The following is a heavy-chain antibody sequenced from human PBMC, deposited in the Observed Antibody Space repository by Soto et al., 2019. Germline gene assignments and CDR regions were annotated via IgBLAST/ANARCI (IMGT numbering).Heavy chain of an antibody. V-gene: IGHV1-69*01. Sequence: QVQLVQSGAEVKKXXXXVXXXXXXXGXXXXXXXXXXVXXXXXQXXXXMGGIIPIFGTANYAQKFQGRVTITADESTSTAYMELSSLRSEDTAVYYCAREGPKMATIDYFDYWGQGTLVTVSS. CDR1: GXXXXXXX. D-gene: IGHD5-12*01. CDR2: IIPIFGTA. J-gene: IGHJ4*02. CDR3: AREGPKMATIDYFDY.